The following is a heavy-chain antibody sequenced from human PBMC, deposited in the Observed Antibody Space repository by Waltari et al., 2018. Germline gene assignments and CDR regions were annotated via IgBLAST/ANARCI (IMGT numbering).Heavy chain of an antibody. CDR3: ARHATFPSSRGMYFDL. CDR1: GGSISSYY. V-gene: IGHV4-59*08. D-gene: IGHD6-13*01. CDR2: IDYSGRT. Sequence: QVQLQESGPGLVKPSEPLSLTCTVSGGSISSYYWSWIRQPPGKGLAWVGYIDYSGRTTDSPPVQGRVALSVATANDPCPLTLSSVAAADSAVYCCARHATFPSSRGMYFDLWGRGTLVTVSS. J-gene: IGHJ2*01.